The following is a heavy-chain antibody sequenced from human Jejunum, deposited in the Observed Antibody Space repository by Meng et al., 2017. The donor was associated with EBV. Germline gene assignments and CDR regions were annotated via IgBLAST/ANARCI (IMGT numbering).Heavy chain of an antibody. CDR2: IDSTSSYI. D-gene: IGHD1-26*01. V-gene: IGHV3-21*01. CDR1: GFDFNSHG. J-gene: IGHJ4*02. CDR3: ARDLTSGSSISW. Sequence: EVRLVEPGGGLVKPGGSLGLSCAASGFDFNSHGMNWVSHNPGRGLEWVSSIDSTSSYIYYADSVKGRFTISRDNARNSLYLQLNSLRAEDTAVYYCARDLTSGSSISWGGQGTLVTVSS.